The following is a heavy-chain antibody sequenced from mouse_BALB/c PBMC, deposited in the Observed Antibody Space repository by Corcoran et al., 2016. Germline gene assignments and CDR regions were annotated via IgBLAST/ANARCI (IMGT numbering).Heavy chain of an antibody. J-gene: IGHJ4*01. CDR2: IDPENGNT. CDR1: GFNIKDYY. D-gene: IGHD2-10*02. V-gene: IGHV14-1*02. Sequence: EVQLQQSGAELVRPGALVKLSCKASGFNIKDYYMHWVKQRPEQGLEWIGWIDPENGNTIYDPKFQGKASITADTSSNTAYLQLSSLTSEATAVYYCARSYGKRGYAMDYWGQGTSVTVSS. CDR3: ARSYGKRGYAMDY.